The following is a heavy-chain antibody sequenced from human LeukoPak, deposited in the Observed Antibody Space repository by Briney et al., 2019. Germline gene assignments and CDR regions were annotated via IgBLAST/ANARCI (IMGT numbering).Heavy chain of an antibody. CDR3: AREGYCGGDCYIYFDY. CDR2: ISYDGSNK. CDR1: GFTFSSYA. Sequence: GGSLRLSCAASGFTFSSYAMHWVRQAPGKGLEGVAVISYDGSNKYYADSVKGRFTISGDNSKNTLYLQMNSLRAEDTAVYYCAREGYCGGDCYIYFDYWGQGTLVTVSS. J-gene: IGHJ4*02. V-gene: IGHV3-30*04. D-gene: IGHD2-21*02.